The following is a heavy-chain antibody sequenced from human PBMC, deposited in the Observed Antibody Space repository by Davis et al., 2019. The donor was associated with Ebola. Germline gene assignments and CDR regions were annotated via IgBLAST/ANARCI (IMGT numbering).Heavy chain of an antibody. J-gene: IGHJ4*02. Sequence: PSETLSLTCAVYGGPLSDYYATWVRQPPGKGLEWIGEISHSGITKYNPSLKSRVTISLETSMTQFSLKLTSVTAADTAVYYCATRGDGVDYWGQGTLVTVSS. CDR3: ATRGDGVDY. V-gene: IGHV4-34*01. CDR1: GGPLSDYY. CDR2: ISHSGIT. D-gene: IGHD3-10*01.